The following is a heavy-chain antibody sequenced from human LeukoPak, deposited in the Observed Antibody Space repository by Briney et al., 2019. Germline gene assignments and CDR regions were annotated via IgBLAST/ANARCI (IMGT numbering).Heavy chain of an antibody. V-gene: IGHV1-2*06. CDR2: INPNSGGT. D-gene: IGHD3-9*01. CDR1: GYTFTGYY. Sequence: ASVKVSCKASGYTFTGYYMHWVRQAPGQGLEWMGRINPNSGGTNYAQKFQGRVTMTRDTSISTAYMELSRLRFDDTAVYYCARSISALSLTTLGYWGQGTLVTVSS. CDR3: ARSISALSLTTLGY. J-gene: IGHJ4*02.